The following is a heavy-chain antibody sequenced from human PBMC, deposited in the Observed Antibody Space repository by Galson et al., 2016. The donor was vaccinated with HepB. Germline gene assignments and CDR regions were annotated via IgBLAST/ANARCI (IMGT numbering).Heavy chain of an antibody. D-gene: IGHD6-13*01. CDR1: GLTFSAYT. CDR3: AKESGGSSIFWVTNLDY. J-gene: IGHJ4*02. V-gene: IGHV3-30*09. CDR2: ISYDGTTQ. Sequence: SLRLSCAASGLTFSAYTMHWVRQAPGRGLEWLAVISYDGTTQLYADSVKGRFAVSRDNSKNTMYLHINRLRSEDTAVYYCAKESGGSSIFWVTNLDYWGQGTLVTVSS.